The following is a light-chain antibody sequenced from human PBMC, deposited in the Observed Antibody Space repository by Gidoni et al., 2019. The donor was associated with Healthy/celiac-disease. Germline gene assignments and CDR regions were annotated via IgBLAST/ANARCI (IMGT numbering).Light chain of an antibody. V-gene: IGKV1-39*01. CDR2: AAS. J-gene: IGKJ1*01. CDR1: QCISSY. CDR3: QQSYSKLRT. Sequence: DVQITQSPSSLSASVGDRVTITCRASQCISSYLNWYQQKPGTAPKLLIYAASRLQSGVPSRFSGSGSGTDFTLTISCLQPEDFATYYCQQSYSKLRTFGQXTKVEIK.